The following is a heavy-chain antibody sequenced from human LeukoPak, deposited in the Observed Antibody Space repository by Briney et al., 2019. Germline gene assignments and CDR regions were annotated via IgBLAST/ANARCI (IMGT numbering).Heavy chain of an antibody. D-gene: IGHD3-10*01. V-gene: IGHV3-30*02. CDR1: GFTFSSYG. Sequence: QTGGSLRLSCAASGFTFSSYGMHWVRQAPGKGLEWVAFIRYDGSNKYYADSVKGRFTISRDNSKNTLYLQMNSLRAEDTAVYYCARYYYGSGSMSYYYYMDVWGKGTTVTISS. J-gene: IGHJ6*03. CDR3: ARYYYGSGSMSYYYYMDV. CDR2: IRYDGSNK.